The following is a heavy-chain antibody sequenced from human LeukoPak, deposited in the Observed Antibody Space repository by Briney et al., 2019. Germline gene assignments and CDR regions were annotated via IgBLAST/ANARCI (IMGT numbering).Heavy chain of an antibody. Sequence: SETLFLTCTVSSDSISSDSISSYYWSWIRQLPGKGLEWIGFIYYSGSTNYNPSLRSRVTISIDTSKNQFSLNLNSVTAADTAFYYCVRVDSMGPYNWFDPWGQGTLVTVSS. V-gene: IGHV4-61*01. CDR1: SDSISSDSISSYY. CDR2: IYYSGST. D-gene: IGHD3-22*01. CDR3: VRVDSMGPYNWFDP. J-gene: IGHJ5*02.